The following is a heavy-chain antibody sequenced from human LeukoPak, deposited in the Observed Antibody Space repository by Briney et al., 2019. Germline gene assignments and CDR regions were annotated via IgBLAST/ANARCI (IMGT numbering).Heavy chain of an antibody. CDR2: IKQDGSEK. V-gene: IGHV3-7*03. CDR1: GFTFSSYW. D-gene: IGHD3-16*01. J-gene: IGHJ4*02. Sequence: GGSLRLSRAASGFTFSSYWMSRVRQAPGKGLEWVANIKQDGSEKYYVDSVKGRFTISRDNAKNSLYLQMNSLRAEDTAVYYCAKGLFMRDYWGRGTLVTVSS. CDR3: AKGLFMRDY.